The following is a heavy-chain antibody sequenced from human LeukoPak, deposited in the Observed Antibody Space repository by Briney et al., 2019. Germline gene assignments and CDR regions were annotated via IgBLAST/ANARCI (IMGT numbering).Heavy chain of an antibody. CDR2: IYYSGST. D-gene: IGHD6-13*01. CDR3: ARNLGGSSWVFDY. J-gene: IGHJ4*02. V-gene: IGHV4-59*01. Sequence: SETLSLTCTVSGGSISSYYWSWIRQPPGKGLEWIGYIYYSGSTNYNPSLKSRVTISLDTSKNLFSLKLSSVTAADTAVYYCARNLGGSSWVFDYWGQGTLVTVSS. CDR1: GGSISSYY.